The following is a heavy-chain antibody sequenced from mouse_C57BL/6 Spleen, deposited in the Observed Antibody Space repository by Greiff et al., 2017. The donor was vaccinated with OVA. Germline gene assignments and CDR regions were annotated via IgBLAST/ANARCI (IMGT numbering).Heavy chain of an antibody. J-gene: IGHJ4*01. D-gene: IGHD2-4*01. V-gene: IGHV2-6*03. CDR2: IWSDGST. CDR1: GFSLTSYG. CDR3: ARLYDYDGAMDY. Sequence: QVQLKQSGPGLVAPSQSLSITCTVSGFSLTSYGVHWVRQPPGKGLEWLVVIWSDGSTTYNSALKSRLSISKDNSKSQVFLKMNSLQTDDTAMYYCARLYDYDGAMDYWGQGTSVTVSS.